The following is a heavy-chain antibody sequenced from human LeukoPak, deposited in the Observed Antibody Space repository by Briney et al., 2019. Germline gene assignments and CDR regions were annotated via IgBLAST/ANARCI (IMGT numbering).Heavy chain of an antibody. V-gene: IGHV4-39*07. CDR1: GGSISSGSHY. CDR3: ASGQWRVPAAIVH. CDR2: IYYSGST. D-gene: IGHD2-2*02. J-gene: IGHJ4*02. Sequence: SETLSLTCTVSGGSISSGSHYWGWIRQPPGKGLEWIGTIYYSGSTYYNPSLKSRVTISVDTSKNQFSLKLSSVTAADTAVYYCASGQWRVPAAIVHWGQGTLVTVSS.